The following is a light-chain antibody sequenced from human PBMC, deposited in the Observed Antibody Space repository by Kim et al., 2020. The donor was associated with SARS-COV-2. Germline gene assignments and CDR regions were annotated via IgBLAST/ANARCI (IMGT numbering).Light chain of an antibody. CDR1: KLGDKY. V-gene: IGLV3-1*01. J-gene: IGLJ3*02. CDR3: QAWDSSTGV. Sequence: SYELTQPPSVSVSPGQTASITCSGDKLGDKYACWYQQKPGQSPVLVIYQDSKRPSGFPERFSGSNSGNTATLTISGTQAMDEADYYCQAWDSSTGVFGGGTHLTVL. CDR2: QDS.